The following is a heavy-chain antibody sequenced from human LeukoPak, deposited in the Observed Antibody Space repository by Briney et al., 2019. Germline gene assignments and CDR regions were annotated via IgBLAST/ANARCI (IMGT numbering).Heavy chain of an antibody. V-gene: IGHV1-8*01. CDR2: MNPNSGNT. CDR3: ARGACSGGSCYYWFDP. CDR1: GYTFTSYD. J-gene: IGHJ5*02. D-gene: IGHD2-15*01. Sequence: ASVKVSCKASGYTFTSYDINWVRQATGQGLEWMGWMNPNSGNTGYAQKFQGRVTKTRNTSISTAYMELSSLRSEDTAVYYCARGACSGGSCYYWFDPWGQGTLVTVSS.